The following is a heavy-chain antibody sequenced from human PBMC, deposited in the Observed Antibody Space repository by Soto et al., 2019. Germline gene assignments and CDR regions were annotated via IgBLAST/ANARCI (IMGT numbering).Heavy chain of an antibody. CDR2: INPNNGGT. CDR1: GYTFTGYY. CDR3: ARARIGAGPGYCFYNGMDV. J-gene: IGHJ6*02. D-gene: IGHD6-19*01. V-gene: IGHV1-2*04. Sequence: ASVKVSCKASGYTFTGYYMHWVRQAPGQGLEWMGWINPNNGGTNYAQKFQGWVTMTTDTSISTAYMELSRLRSDDTAVYYCARARIGAGPGYCFYNGMDVWGQGTTVTVSS.